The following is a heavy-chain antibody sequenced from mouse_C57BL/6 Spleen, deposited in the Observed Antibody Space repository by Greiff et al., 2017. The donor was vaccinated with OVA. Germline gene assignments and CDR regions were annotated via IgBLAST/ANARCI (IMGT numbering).Heavy chain of an antibody. D-gene: IGHD2-4*01. J-gene: IGHJ3*01. CDR3: ARADDYDGAAY. CDR2: IYPRSGNT. V-gene: IGHV1-81*01. Sequence: VKLQQSGAELVRPGASVTLSCKASGYTFTSYGISWVKQSTGQGLEWIGEIYPRSGNTYYNEKFKGKATLTADKSSSTAYMELRSLTSEDAAGDFCARADDYDGAAYWGQGTLVTVSA. CDR1: GYTFTSYG.